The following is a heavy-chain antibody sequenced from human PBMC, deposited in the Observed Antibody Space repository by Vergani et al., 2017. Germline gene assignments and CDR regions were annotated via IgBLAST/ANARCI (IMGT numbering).Heavy chain of an antibody. Sequence: QVQLVQSGSEVRKPAASVKVSCQASAYSLTELTIHWVRQAAGKGLQGKGGINPEHGEVTFAHHIQGRVNTTEDRSTDTTYRRLSSLRTEDKAPNYCAIVSDYYDSSGYYLDYWGQGTLVTVSS. D-gene: IGHD3-22*01. CDR2: INPEHGEV. CDR1: AYSLTELT. CDR3: AIVSDYYDSSGYYLDY. J-gene: IGHJ4*02. V-gene: IGHV1-24*01.